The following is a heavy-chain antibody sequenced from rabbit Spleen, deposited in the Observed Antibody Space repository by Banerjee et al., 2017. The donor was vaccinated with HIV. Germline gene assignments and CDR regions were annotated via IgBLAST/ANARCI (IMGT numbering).Heavy chain of an antibody. V-gene: IGHV1S45*01. CDR2: INASTGKP. CDR1: GFSFSDRDV. Sequence: EQLEESGGGLVKPEGSLTLTCTGSGFSFSDRDVMCWVRQAPGKGLEWIACINASTGKPVYATWASGRFTISRTSSTTVTLRMTSLTAADRATYFCARDLTIVIGWNFNLWGQGTLVTVS. D-gene: IGHD2-1*01. CDR3: ARDLTIVIGWNFNL. J-gene: IGHJ4*01.